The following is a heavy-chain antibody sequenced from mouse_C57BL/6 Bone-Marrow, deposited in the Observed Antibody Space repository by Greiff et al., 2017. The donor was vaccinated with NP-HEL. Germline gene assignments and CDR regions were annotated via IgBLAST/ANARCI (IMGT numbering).Heavy chain of an antibody. Sequence: VMLVESGAELMKPGASVKLSCKATGYTFTGNWIEWVKQRPGHGLEWIGEILPGSGSTYYIERFKGKATFTTDTSSNTAYMQHSSLTTEDSAIYDGARDYYGCSYYDNWGQGTTPSVSS. J-gene: IGHJ2*01. CDR2: ILPGSGST. D-gene: IGHD1-1*01. CDR3: ARDYYGCSYYDN. CDR1: GYTFTGNW. V-gene: IGHV1-9*01.